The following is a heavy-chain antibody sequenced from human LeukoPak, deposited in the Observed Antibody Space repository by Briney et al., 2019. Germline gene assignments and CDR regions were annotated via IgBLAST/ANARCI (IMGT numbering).Heavy chain of an antibody. Sequence: GGSLRLSCAASGFTLSSYAMSWVRQAPGKGLEWVSAISGSGGSTYYADSVKGRFTISRDNSKNTLYLQMNSLRAEDTAVYYCAKPLFSADYYYYMDVWGKGTTVTVSS. CDR2: ISGSGGST. J-gene: IGHJ6*03. V-gene: IGHV3-23*01. D-gene: IGHD2/OR15-2a*01. CDR3: AKPLFSADYYYYMDV. CDR1: GFTLSSYA.